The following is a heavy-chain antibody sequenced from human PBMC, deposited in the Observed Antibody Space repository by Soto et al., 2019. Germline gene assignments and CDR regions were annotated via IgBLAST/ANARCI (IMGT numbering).Heavy chain of an antibody. Sequence: QVQLQQWGAGLLKPSETLSLTCAVYGGSFSGYYWSWIRQPPGKGLEWIGEINHSGSTNYNPSLKRRVTISVATSKNQFALKLSSVTAADTAVYYCARGDSSGYYFYYYYGMDVWGQGTTVTVSS. D-gene: IGHD3-22*01. CDR3: ARGDSSGYYFYYYYGMDV. CDR1: GGSFSGYY. J-gene: IGHJ6*02. V-gene: IGHV4-34*01. CDR2: INHSGST.